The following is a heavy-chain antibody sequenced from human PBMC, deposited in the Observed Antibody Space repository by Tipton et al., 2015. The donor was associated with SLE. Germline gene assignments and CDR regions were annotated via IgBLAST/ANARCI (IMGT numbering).Heavy chain of an antibody. V-gene: IGHV4-39*01. J-gene: IGHJ4*02. Sequence: TLSLTCAVSGYSISNSPYYWGWIRQPPGKGLQWIGNIYYSGNTYYNPSLKSRVSVSIDSSKNQFSLRLSSVTAADTAVYYCASGFGELLIPQYWGQGALVTVSS. CDR3: ASGFGELLIPQY. CDR2: IYYSGNT. CDR1: GYSISNSPYY. D-gene: IGHD3-10*01.